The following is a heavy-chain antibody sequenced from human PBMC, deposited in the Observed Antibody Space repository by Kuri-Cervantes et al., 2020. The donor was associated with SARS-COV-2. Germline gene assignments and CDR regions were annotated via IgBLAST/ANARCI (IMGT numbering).Heavy chain of an antibody. Sequence: ESLKISCAVYGESFSGYYWTWIRQPPGKGLEWIGEINHRGSADYNPSLKSRVAISLDTSKNQFSLKLSSVTAPDTAVYYCARAFGTGQFDYWGQGMLVPVSS. J-gene: IGHJ4*02. D-gene: IGHD2-8*02. CDR3: ARAFGTGQFDY. CDR1: GESFSGYY. V-gene: IGHV4-34*01. CDR2: INHRGSA.